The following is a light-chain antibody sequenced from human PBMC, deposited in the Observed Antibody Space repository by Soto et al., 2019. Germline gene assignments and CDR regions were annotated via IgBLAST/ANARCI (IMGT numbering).Light chain of an antibody. CDR2: AAS. Sequence: AIRVTQAPPSLSASTGDRVTITCRASQGISSYLAWYQQKPGKAPKLLIYAASTLQSGVPSRFSGSGSGTDFTLTISCLQSEDFATYYCQQYYSYPITFGQGTRLEIK. CDR3: QQYYSYPIT. V-gene: IGKV1-8*01. CDR1: QGISSY. J-gene: IGKJ5*01.